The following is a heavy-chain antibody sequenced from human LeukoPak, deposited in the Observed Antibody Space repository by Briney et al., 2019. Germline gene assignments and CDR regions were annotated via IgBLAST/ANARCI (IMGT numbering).Heavy chain of an antibody. CDR3: ARSSCSSTSCYPRMDV. Sequence: SETLSLTCTVSGVSISSYYWSWIRQPPGKGLEWIGYIYYSGSTNYNPSLKSRVTISVDTSKNQFSLKLSSVTAADTAVYYCARSSCSSTSCYPRMDVWGQGTTVTVS. CDR1: GVSISSYY. D-gene: IGHD2-2*01. V-gene: IGHV4-59*01. J-gene: IGHJ6*02. CDR2: IYYSGST.